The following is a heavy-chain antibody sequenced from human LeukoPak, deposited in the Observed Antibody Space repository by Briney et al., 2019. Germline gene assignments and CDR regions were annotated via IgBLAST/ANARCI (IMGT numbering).Heavy chain of an antibody. CDR2: IYTSGST. Sequence: PSETLSLTCTVSGGSISSYYWSWIRQPAGKGLEWIGRIYTSGSTNYNPSLKSRVTMSVDTSKNQFSLKLNSVTAADTAIYYCAKVVGYCSSTTCFSAFDIWGQGTMVTVSS. V-gene: IGHV4-4*07. D-gene: IGHD2-2*01. CDR3: AKVVGYCSSTTCFSAFDI. J-gene: IGHJ3*02. CDR1: GGSISSYY.